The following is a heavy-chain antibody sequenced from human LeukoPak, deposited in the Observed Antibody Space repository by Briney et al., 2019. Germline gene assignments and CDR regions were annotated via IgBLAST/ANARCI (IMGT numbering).Heavy chain of an antibody. CDR1: GGSFSDYY. J-gene: IGHJ4*02. V-gene: IGHV4-34*01. CDR2: INHIGST. D-gene: IGHD3-16*01. Sequence: SETLSLTCAVYGGSFSDYYWGWFRQPPRKGLDWIGEINHIGSTIYNPSLQSRVTLSVDRSKNQFSLSLSSVTAACTAVYDCARRLRGRFGELFFDYWGQGTLVTVSS. CDR3: ARRLRGRFGELFFDY.